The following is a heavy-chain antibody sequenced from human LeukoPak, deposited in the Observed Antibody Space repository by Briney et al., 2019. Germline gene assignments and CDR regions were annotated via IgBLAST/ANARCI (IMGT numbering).Heavy chain of an antibody. CDR2: IYYSGST. CDR3: ARSTSGWSDFLDY. Sequence: PSETLSLTCTVSSGSISSYYWSWIRQPPGKGLEWIGYIYYSGSTNYNPSLKSRVTISVDTSKNQFSLKLNSVTAADTAVYYCARSTSGWSDFLDYCGQGTLVTVSS. V-gene: IGHV4-59*01. J-gene: IGHJ4*02. D-gene: IGHD6-19*01. CDR1: SGSISSYY.